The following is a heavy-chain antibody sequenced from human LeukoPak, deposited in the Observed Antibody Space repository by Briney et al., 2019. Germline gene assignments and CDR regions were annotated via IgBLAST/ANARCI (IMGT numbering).Heavy chain of an antibody. J-gene: IGHJ4*02. CDR2: ISGSGGST. Sequence: GGSLRLSCAASGFTFSSYSMSWVRQAPGKGLEWVSAISGSGGSTYYADSVKGRFTISRDNSKNTLYLQMNSLRAEDTAVYYCAKPNVKVYDFDYWGQGTLVTVSS. CDR3: AKPNVKVYDFDY. CDR1: GFTFSSYS. V-gene: IGHV3-23*01. D-gene: IGHD2-8*01.